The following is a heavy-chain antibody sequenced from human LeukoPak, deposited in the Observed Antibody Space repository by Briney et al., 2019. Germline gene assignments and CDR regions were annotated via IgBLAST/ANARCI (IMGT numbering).Heavy chain of an antibody. Sequence: GASVKVSCKASGYTFTSYDINWVRQATGQGLEWMGWMNPNSGNTGYAQKFQGRVTMTRNTSISTAYMELSSLRSEDTAVYYCATPVVVTADNWFDPWGQGTLVTVSS. CDR3: ATPVVVTADNWFDP. D-gene: IGHD2-21*02. V-gene: IGHV1-8*01. CDR1: GYTFTSYD. CDR2: MNPNSGNT. J-gene: IGHJ5*02.